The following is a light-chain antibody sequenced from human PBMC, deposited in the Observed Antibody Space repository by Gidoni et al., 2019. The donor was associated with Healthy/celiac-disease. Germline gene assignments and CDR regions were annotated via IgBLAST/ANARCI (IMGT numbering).Light chain of an antibody. CDR1: QSLLHSNGYNY. CDR3: MQALQTPFFGAFSVT. CDR2: LGS. Sequence: DIVMTQSPLSLPVTPGEPASISCRSSQSLLHSNGYNYLDWYLQKPGQSPQLLIYLGSNRASGVPDRFSGSGSGTDFTLKISRVEAEDVGVYYCMQALQTPFFGAFSVTFGQGTKLEIK. V-gene: IGKV2-28*01. J-gene: IGKJ2*01.